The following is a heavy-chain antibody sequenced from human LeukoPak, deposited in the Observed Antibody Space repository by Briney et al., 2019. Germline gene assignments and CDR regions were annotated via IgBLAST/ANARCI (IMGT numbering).Heavy chain of an antibody. Sequence: GGSLRLSCAASGFTFSSYSMNWVRQAPGKGLEWVSSISSSSSYIYYADSVKGRFTISRDNAKNTLYLQMNSLRAEDTAVYYCARDPEKNYYDSSGYYNKWGQGTLVTVSS. CDR2: ISSSSSYI. CDR3: ARDPEKNYYDSSGYYNK. CDR1: GFTFSSYS. V-gene: IGHV3-21*01. J-gene: IGHJ4*02. D-gene: IGHD3-22*01.